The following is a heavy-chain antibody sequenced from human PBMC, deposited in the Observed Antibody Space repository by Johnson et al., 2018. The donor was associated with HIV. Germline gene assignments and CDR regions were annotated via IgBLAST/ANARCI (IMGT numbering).Heavy chain of an antibody. Sequence: VQLVESGGGLVQPGGSLRLSCAASGFTFSSHWMSWVRQAPGKGPEWVANIKQDGSENYYVDSVKVRFPLSRDNAKNSLYLQMNSLSAEDTAWYSCARASQVAGTLNGAFDIWGQGTMVTVSS. CDR2: IKQDGSEN. CDR1: GFTFSSHW. J-gene: IGHJ3*02. V-gene: IGHV3-7*03. D-gene: IGHD6-19*01. CDR3: ARASQVAGTLNGAFDI.